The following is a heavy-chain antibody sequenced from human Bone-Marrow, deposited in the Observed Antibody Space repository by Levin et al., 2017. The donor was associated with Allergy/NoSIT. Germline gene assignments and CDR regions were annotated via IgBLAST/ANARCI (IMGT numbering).Heavy chain of an antibody. J-gene: IGHJ6*02. CDR1: GGTFSSYA. CDR2: IIPIFGTA. D-gene: IGHD2-15*01. V-gene: IGHV1-69*13. CDR3: ARSPGYCSGGSCYFWQVWDYYYGMDV. Sequence: SVKVSCKASGGTFSSYAISWVRQAPGQGLEWMGGIIPIFGTANYAQKFQGRVTITADESTSTAYMELSSLRSEDTAVYYCARSPGYCSGGSCYFWQVWDYYYGMDVWGQGTTVTVSS.